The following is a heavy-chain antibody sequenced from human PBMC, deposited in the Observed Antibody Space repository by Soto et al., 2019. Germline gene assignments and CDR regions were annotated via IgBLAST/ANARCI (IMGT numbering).Heavy chain of an antibody. CDR3: ASHPFTMVRGVMDYFDY. CDR1: GGSFSGYY. D-gene: IGHD3-10*01. J-gene: IGHJ4*02. V-gene: IGHV4-34*01. Sequence: PSETLSLTCAVYGGSFSGYYWSWIRQPPGKGLEWIGEINHSGSTNYNPSLKSRVTISVDTSKNQFSLKLSSVTAADTAVYYCASHPFTMVRGVMDYFDYWGQGTLVTVSS. CDR2: INHSGST.